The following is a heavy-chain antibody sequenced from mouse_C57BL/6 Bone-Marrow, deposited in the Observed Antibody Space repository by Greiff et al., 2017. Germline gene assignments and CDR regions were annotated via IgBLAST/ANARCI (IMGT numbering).Heavy chain of an antibody. CDR2: IDPNSGGT. J-gene: IGHJ2*01. V-gene: IGHV1-72*01. D-gene: IGHD1-1*01. Sequence: QVQLQQPGAELVKPGASVKLSCKASGYTFTSYWMHWVKQRPGRGLEWIGRIDPNSGGTKYNEKFKSKATLTVDKPSSTAYMQLSSLTSEDSAVFSGANYYDRSSYRGFGDYWGQGTTLTVSS. CDR1: GYTFTSYW. CDR3: ANYYDRSSYRGFGDY.